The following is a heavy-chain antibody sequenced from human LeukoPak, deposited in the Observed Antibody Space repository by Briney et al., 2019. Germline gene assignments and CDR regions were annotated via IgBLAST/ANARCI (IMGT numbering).Heavy chain of an antibody. CDR3: ARSLENSYYASGSYYMNNWFDP. V-gene: IGHV3-33*01. CDR1: GFTFSSYG. CDR2: IWYDGKNK. Sequence: GGSLRLSCAASGFTFSSYGMHWVRQAPGKGLEWVSVIWYDGKNKYYADSVKGRFTISRDNSKSTLYLQMNSLRAEDTAVYYCARSLENSYYASGSYYMNNWFDPWGPGTLVTVSS. J-gene: IGHJ5*02. D-gene: IGHD3-10*01.